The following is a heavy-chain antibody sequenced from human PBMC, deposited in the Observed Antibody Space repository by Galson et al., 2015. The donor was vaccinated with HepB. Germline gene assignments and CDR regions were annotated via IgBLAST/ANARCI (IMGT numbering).Heavy chain of an antibody. Sequence: SLRLSCAASGFTFTSYAMSWVRQAPGKGLEWVSTISYIDESTYYADSVKGRFTISRDISTNTLCLQMSSLRAEDTAVYYCPRRGYGGWGAFDVWGHGTMVTVSS. J-gene: IGHJ3*01. CDR3: PRRGYGGWGAFDV. CDR1: GFTFTSYA. CDR2: ISYIDEST. V-gene: IGHV3-23*01. D-gene: IGHD4-23*01.